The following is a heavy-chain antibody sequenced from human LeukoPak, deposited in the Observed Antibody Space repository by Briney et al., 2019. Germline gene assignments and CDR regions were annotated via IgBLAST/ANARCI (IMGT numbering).Heavy chain of an antibody. J-gene: IGHJ4*02. CDR1: GFTFSSYS. Sequence: GGSLRLSCAASGFTFSSYSMNWVRQAPGKGLEWVSSISSSSSYIYYADSVKGRFTISRDNAKNSLYLQMNGLRAEDTAVYYCARDHLGSSSDYWGQGTLVTVSS. CDR2: ISSSSSYI. CDR3: ARDHLGSSSDY. V-gene: IGHV3-21*01. D-gene: IGHD6-6*01.